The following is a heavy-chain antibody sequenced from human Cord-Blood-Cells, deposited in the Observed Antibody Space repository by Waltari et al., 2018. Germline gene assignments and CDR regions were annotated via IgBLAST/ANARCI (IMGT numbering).Heavy chain of an antibody. CDR3: ARTHILTGLDY. D-gene: IGHD3-9*01. J-gene: IGHJ4*02. CDR2: ISSSSSYI. CDR1: GFTFSSYS. Sequence: EVQLVESGGGLVKPGGSLILSCAASGFTFSSYSMTWGRQAPGKGLEWVSSISSSSSYIYYADSVKGRFTISRDNAKNSLYLQMNSLRAEDTAVYYCARTHILTGLDYWGQGTLVTVSS. V-gene: IGHV3-21*01.